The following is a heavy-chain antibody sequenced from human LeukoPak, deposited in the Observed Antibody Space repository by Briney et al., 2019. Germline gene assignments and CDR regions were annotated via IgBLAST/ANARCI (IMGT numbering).Heavy chain of an antibody. CDR1: GGSISSGGYS. Sequence: SETLSLTCAVSGGSISSGGYSWSWIRQPPGKGLEWIGYIYHSGSTYYNPSLKSRVTISVDRSKNQFSLKLSSVTAADTAVYYCARARLLYFDYWGQGTLVTVSP. CDR3: ARARLLYFDY. D-gene: IGHD6-25*01. V-gene: IGHV4-30-2*01. CDR2: IYHSGST. J-gene: IGHJ4*02.